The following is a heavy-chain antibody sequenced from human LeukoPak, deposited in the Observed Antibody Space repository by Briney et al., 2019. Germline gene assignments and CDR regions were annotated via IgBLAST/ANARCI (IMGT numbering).Heavy chain of an antibody. CDR1: GGSFSGYY. V-gene: IGHV4-34*01. D-gene: IGHD3-3*01. CDR3: ASWKRITIFGVARSGVLDY. J-gene: IGHJ4*02. Sequence: SETLSLTCAVYGGSFSGYYWSWIRQPPGKGLEWIGEINHSGSTNYNPSLKSRDTISVDTSKNQFSLKLSSVTAADTAVYYCASWKRITIFGVARSGVLDYWGQGTLVTVSS. CDR2: INHSGST.